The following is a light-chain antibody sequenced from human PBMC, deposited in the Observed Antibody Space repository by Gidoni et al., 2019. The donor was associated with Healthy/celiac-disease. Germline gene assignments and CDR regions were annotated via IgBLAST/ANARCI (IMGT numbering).Light chain of an antibody. CDR3: MQALQTPQMYT. Sequence: VMTQSPLSLPVTPGEPASISCRSSQSLLHSNGYNYLDWYLQKPGQSPQLLIYLGSNRASGVPDRFSGSGSGTDFTLKISRVEAEDVGVYYCMQALQTPQMYTFGQXTKLEIK. J-gene: IGKJ2*01. V-gene: IGKV2-28*01. CDR2: LGS. CDR1: QSLLHSNGYNY.